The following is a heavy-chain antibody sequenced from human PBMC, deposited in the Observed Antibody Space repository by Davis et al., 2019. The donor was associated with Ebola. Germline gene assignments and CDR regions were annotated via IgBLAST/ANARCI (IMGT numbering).Heavy chain of an antibody. CDR1: GFTFSDYY. Sequence: GESLKISCAASGFTFSDYYMSWIRQAPGKGLEWVSYISSSGSTIYYADSVKGRFTISRDNAKNSLYLQMNSLRAEDTAVYYCARETTRRSEYCSGGSCFPIWGQGTLVTVSS. CDR2: ISSSGSTI. D-gene: IGHD2-15*01. CDR3: ARETTRRSEYCSGGSCFPI. V-gene: IGHV3-11*01. J-gene: IGHJ4*02.